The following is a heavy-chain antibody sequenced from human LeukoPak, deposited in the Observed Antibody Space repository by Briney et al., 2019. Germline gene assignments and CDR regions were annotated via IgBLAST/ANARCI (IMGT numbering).Heavy chain of an antibody. J-gene: IGHJ4*02. V-gene: IGHV3-64*01. CDR1: GFTFSSYA. CDR2: ISGNGGST. D-gene: IGHD1-26*01. CDR3: ARADGGSYYDY. Sequence: GRSLRLSCAASGFTFSSYAMHRVRQAPGKGLEYVSAISGNGGSTYYANSVKGRFTISRDNSKNTLYLQMGSLRAEDMAVHYCARADGGSYYDYWGQGTLVTVSS.